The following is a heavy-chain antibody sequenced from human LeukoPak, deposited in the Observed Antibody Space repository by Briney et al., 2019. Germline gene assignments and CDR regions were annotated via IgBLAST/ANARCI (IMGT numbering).Heavy chain of an antibody. CDR3: AGFNQLLWFGELLSHYFDY. V-gene: IGHV4-39*01. J-gene: IGHJ4*02. Sequence: SETLSLTCTVSGGSISSSSYYWGWIRQPPGKGLEWIGSTYYSGSTYYNPSLKSRVTISVDTSKNQFSLKLSSVTAADTAVYYCAGFNQLLWFGELLSHYFDYWGQGTLVTVSS. D-gene: IGHD3-10*01. CDR1: GGSISSSSYY. CDR2: TYYSGST.